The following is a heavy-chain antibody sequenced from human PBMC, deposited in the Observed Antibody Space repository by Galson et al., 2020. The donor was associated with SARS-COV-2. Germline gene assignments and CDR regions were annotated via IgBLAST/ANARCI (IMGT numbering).Heavy chain of an antibody. Sequence: SETLSLTCAIPGDSLYSNSHAWHSIRQSPSRGLESLGSTYYRSKWYNDYAVSVKSRITINPDTSKNQFSLQLNSVTPEDTAVYYCAREYPWYNWNDPGGYYYGMDVWGQVTTVSVCS. CDR1: GDSLYSNSHA. CDR3: AREYPWYNWNDPGGYYYGMDV. D-gene: IGHD1-1*01. V-gene: IGHV6-1*01. J-gene: IGHJ6*02. CDR2: TYYRSKWYN.